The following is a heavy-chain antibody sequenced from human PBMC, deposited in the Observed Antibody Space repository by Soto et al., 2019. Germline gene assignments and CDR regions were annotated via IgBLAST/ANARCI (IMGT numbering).Heavy chain of an antibody. CDR3: ARDLNRGYDWLTPYY. D-gene: IGHD5-12*01. CDR2: ISAYNGNT. J-gene: IGHJ4*02. CDR1: GYTFTSYG. V-gene: IGHV1-18*01. Sequence: QVPLVQSGAEVKKPGASVKVSCKASGYTFTSYGISWVRQAPGQGLEWMGWISAYNGNTNITQKLQGKVTMTTDTSTSTGHMELRSLRSDDPAVYYCARDLNRGYDWLTPYYWGQGTLVTVSS.